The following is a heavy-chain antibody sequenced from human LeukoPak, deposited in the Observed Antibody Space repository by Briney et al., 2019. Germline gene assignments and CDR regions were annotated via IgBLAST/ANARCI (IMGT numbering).Heavy chain of an antibody. CDR1: GGPISSYY. D-gene: IGHD6-13*01. CDR2: IYYSGST. CDR3: ARDLQQGAFDI. J-gene: IGHJ3*02. V-gene: IGHV4-59*01. Sequence: PSETLSLTCTVSGGPISSYYWTWIRQPPGKGLEWIGYIYYSGSTNYNPSLKSRVTISVDTSKNQFSLKLSSVTAADTAVYYCARDLQQGAFDIWGQGTMVTVSS.